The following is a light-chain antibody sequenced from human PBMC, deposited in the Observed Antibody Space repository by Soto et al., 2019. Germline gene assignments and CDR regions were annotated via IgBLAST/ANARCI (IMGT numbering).Light chain of an antibody. Sequence: QSVLTQPASVSGSPGQSITISCTGTRSDVGSYNLVSWYQQHPGKAPKLMIFEGTKRPSGVSNRFSGSKSGNTASLTVSGLQAEDEADYYCCSYAGDTTLVFGGGTKLTVL. J-gene: IGLJ3*02. CDR2: EGT. CDR1: RSDVGSYNL. V-gene: IGLV2-23*01. CDR3: CSYAGDTTLV.